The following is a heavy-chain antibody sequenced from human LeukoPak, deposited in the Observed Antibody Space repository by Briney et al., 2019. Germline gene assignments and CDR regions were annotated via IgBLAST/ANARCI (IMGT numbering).Heavy chain of an antibody. J-gene: IGHJ4*02. V-gene: IGHV3-23*01. D-gene: IGHD5-18*01. CDR1: GFTFSGYE. CDR3: AKILRGYNYGGSDY. CDR2: ISGGGSVT. Sequence: GGPLRLSCAASGFTFSGYEMHWVRQAPGEGLEWVSRISGGGSVTYYAGSVRGRLTISRYNPKSTLFLQMIGLKDEDTAVYYCAKILRGYNYGGSDYWGQGTLVTVSS.